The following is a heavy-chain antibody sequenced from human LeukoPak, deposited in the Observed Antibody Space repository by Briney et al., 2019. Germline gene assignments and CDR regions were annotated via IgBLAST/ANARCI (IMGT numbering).Heavy chain of an antibody. V-gene: IGHV4-34*01. CDR3: ARDLLPGRHFGVVPTTDY. J-gene: IGHJ4*02. Sequence: SETLSLTCAVYGGSFSGYYWSWIRQPPGKGLGWIGEINHSGSTNYNPSLKSRVTISVDTSKNQFSLKLSSVTAADTAVYYCARDLLPGRHFGVVPTTDYWGQGTLVTVSS. CDR1: GGSFSGYY. D-gene: IGHD3-3*01. CDR2: INHSGST.